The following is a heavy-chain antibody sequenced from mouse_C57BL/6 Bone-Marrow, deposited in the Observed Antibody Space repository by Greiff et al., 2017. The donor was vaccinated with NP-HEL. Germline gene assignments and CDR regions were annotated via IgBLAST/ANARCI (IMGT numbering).Heavy chain of an antibody. CDR3: ASNYYGKDYYAMDY. J-gene: IGHJ4*01. CDR1: GYTFTSYW. CDR2: IDPSDSYT. V-gene: IGHV1-69*01. D-gene: IGHD1-1*01. Sequence: VQLQQSGAELVMPGASVKLSSKASGYTFTSYWMHWVKQRPGQGLEWIGEIDPSDSYTNYNQKFKGKSTLTVDKSSSTAYMQLSSLTSEDSAVYYCASNYYGKDYYAMDYWGQGTSVTVSS.